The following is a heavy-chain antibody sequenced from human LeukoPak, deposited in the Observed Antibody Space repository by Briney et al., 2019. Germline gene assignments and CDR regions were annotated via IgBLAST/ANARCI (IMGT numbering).Heavy chain of an antibody. J-gene: IGHJ5*02. CDR2: IRGDGGGA. CDR1: GLTFSNYA. Sequence: GGSLRLSCAAPGLTFSNYAMTWVRQAPGKGLEWVSSIRGDGGGAVYTDSVKGRFTTSRDNSKNMLYLQMNSLRAEATALYYCTKDPNGDYIGAFDPWGQGTLVTVSS. D-gene: IGHD4-17*01. CDR3: TKDPNGDYIGAFDP. V-gene: IGHV3-23*01.